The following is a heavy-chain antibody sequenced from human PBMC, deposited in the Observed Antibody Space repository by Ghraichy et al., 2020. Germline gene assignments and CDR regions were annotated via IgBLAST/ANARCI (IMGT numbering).Heavy chain of an antibody. CDR1: GFTFRSYG. CDR3: AKDRSGPNYDILTGHFDY. CDR2: TSYNGSNK. Sequence: GGSLRLSCAASGFTFRSYGMHWVRQAPGKGLEWVALTSYNGSNKYYADSVKGRFTISRDNSKNTLYLQMNSLRAEDTAVYYCAKDRSGPNYDILTGHFDYWGQGTLVTVSS. D-gene: IGHD3-9*01. J-gene: IGHJ4*02. V-gene: IGHV3-30*18.